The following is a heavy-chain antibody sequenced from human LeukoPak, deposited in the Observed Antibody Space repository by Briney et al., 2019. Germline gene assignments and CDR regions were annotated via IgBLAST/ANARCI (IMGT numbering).Heavy chain of an antibody. J-gene: IGHJ4*02. Sequence: GGSLRLSCAASGFTFSSYAMSWVRQAPGKGLEWVSAISGSGGSTYYADSVKGRFTISRDNSKNTLYLQMNSLRAEDTAVYYCAKDQGSYYEGGVGDYWGQGTLVTVSS. CDR2: ISGSGGST. CDR3: AKDQGSYYEGGVGDY. CDR1: GFTFSSYA. V-gene: IGHV3-23*01. D-gene: IGHD3-22*01.